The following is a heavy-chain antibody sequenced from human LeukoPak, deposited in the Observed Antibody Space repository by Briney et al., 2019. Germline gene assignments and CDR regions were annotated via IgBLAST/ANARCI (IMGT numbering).Heavy chain of an antibody. CDR3: ARGGHGLTGYYNWFDP. D-gene: IGHD1-14*01. J-gene: IGHJ5*02. V-gene: IGHV4-59*01. CDR2: IYYSGST. CDR1: GGSISSYY. Sequence: SETLSLTCTVSGGSISSYYWSWIRQPPGKGLEWIGYIYYSGSTNYNPSLMSRVAISVDTSKNQFSLKLSSVTAADTAVYYCARGGHGLTGYYNWFDPWGQGTLVTVSS.